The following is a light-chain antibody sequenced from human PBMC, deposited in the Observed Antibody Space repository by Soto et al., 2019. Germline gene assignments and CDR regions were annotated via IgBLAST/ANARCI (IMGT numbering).Light chain of an antibody. CDR3: QQYNSYSPT. Sequence: QSPSTLSASVGDRVTITCRASQSMSTWLAWYQQKPGKAPKLLIYDASTLESGVPSRFSGSGSGTEFTLTISSLQPDDFATYYCQQYNSYSPTFGQGTKVDIK. J-gene: IGKJ1*01. CDR2: DAS. V-gene: IGKV1-5*01. CDR1: QSMSTW.